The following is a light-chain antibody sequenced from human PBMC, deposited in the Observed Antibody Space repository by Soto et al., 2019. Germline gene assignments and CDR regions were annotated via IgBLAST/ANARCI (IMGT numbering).Light chain of an antibody. J-gene: IGKJ4*01. CDR1: QSVSSS. CDR2: GAS. V-gene: IGKV3-15*01. CDR3: QQYNNWPPLT. Sequence: EIVMTQSPATLSVSPGETATLSCRASQSVSSSLAWYQQTPGRAPRLLIYGASTRATGIPTRFSGSGSGTEFTLTISSLQSEDFAVYYCQQYNNWPPLTFGQGTKVDIK.